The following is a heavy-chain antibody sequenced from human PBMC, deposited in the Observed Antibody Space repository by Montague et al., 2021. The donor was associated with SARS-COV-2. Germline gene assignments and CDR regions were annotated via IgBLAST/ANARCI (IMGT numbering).Heavy chain of an antibody. V-gene: IGHV4-59*01. J-gene: IGHJ5*02. CDR2: IYYSGST. D-gene: IGHD2-15*01. CDR1: GGSISSYY. CDR3: ARGYDCSGGCCWWGYWFDP. Sequence: SETLSLTCTVSGGSISSYYWSWIRQPPGKGLEWIGYIYYSGSTNYNPSLKSRVTMSVDTSKNQFSLKLSSVTAADTAVYYCARGYDCSGGCCWWGYWFDPWGRGTLVTVSS.